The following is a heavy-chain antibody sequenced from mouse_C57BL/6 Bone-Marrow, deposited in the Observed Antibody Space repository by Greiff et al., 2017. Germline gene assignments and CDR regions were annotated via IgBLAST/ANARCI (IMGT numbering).Heavy chain of an antibody. CDR3: ARDPWGSNYYFDY. CDR1: GFTFSSYA. Sequence: EVNVVESGGGLVKPGGSLKLSCAASGFTFSSYAMSWVRQTPEKRLEWVATISDGGSYTYYPANVKGRFTISRDNAKNNLYLQMSHLKSEDTAMDYCARDPWGSNYYFDYWGQGTTLTVSS. V-gene: IGHV5-4*01. J-gene: IGHJ2*01. D-gene: IGHD2-5*01. CDR2: ISDGGSYT.